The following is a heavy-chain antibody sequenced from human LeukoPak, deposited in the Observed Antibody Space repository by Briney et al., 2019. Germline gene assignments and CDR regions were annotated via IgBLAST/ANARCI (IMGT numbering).Heavy chain of an antibody. Sequence: GGSLRLSCAASGFTFSSYAMHWVRQAPGKGLEWVAVISYDGSNKYYADSVKGRFTISRDNSKNTLYLQMNSLGAEDTAVYFCARGRTSGGVTIEIDYWGQGTPVTVSS. V-gene: IGHV3-30*04. J-gene: IGHJ4*02. CDR1: GFTFSSYA. D-gene: IGHD4-17*01. CDR3: ARGRTSGGVTIEIDY. CDR2: ISYDGSNK.